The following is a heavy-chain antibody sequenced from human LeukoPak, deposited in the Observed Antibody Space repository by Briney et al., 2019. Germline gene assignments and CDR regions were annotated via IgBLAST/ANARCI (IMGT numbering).Heavy chain of an antibody. Sequence: SETLSLTCSVSGDSITNYCWSWIRQPPGRGLEWIGHIYYSGTTSYNPSLESRVSLSVDTSKNQFTLKLSSVTAADTAVYFCARQTRLLDSWGQGALVTVSS. CDR3: ARQTRLLDS. V-gene: IGHV4-59*08. CDR1: GDSITNYC. D-gene: IGHD1-1*01. J-gene: IGHJ5*01. CDR2: IYYSGTT.